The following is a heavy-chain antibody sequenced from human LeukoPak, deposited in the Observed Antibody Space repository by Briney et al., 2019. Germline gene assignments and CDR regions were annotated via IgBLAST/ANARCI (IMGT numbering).Heavy chain of an antibody. J-gene: IGHJ6*02. CDR1: GFTFSSYS. CDR3: ARDGVVVVAATSGGYYGMDV. CDR2: ISSSSSTI. V-gene: IGHV3-48*02. Sequence: PGGSLRLSCAASGFTFSSYSMNWVRQAPGKGLEWVSYISSSSSTIYYADSVKGRFTISRDNAKNSLYLQMNSLGDEDTAVYYCARDGVVVVAATSGGYYGMDVWGQGTTVTVSS. D-gene: IGHD2-15*01.